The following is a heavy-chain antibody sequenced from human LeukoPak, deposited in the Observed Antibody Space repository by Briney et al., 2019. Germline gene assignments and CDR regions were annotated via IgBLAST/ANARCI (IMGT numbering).Heavy chain of an antibody. D-gene: IGHD3-22*01. J-gene: IGHJ4*02. CDR2: IYSDGST. V-gene: IGHV3-53*01. CDR1: GFTFSSNY. CDR3: AKDFYDSSGSRYDY. Sequence: GGSLRLSCAASGFTFSSNYMSWVRQAPGKGLEWVSVIYSDGSTYYADSVKGRFTVSRDNSKNTLYFQMNSLRAEDTAVYYCAKDFYDSSGSRYDYWGQGTLVTVS.